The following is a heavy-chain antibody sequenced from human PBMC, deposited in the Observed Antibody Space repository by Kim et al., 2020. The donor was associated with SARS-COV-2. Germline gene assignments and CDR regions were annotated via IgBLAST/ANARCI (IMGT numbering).Heavy chain of an antibody. Sequence: NPSLKSRVTISVDTSKNQFSLKLSSVTAADTAVYYCARLELKKYYYGMDVWGQGTTVTVSS. J-gene: IGHJ6*02. D-gene: IGHD3-10*01. CDR3: ARLELKKYYYGMDV. V-gene: IGHV4-34*01.